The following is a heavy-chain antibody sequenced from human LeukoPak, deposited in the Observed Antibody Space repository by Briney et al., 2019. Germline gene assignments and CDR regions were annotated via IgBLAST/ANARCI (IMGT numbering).Heavy chain of an antibody. CDR2: IYSGDNT. Sequence: GGSLRLSCAASGFTVSNNYMSWVRQAPGKGLEWVSVIYSGDNTYYAESVKGRFTISRDNSKNTLFLQMNRLRAEDTAVYYCAGRRVLDASFDYWGQGTLVTVSS. CDR3: AGRRVLDASFDY. J-gene: IGHJ4*02. CDR1: GFTVSNNY. D-gene: IGHD3-16*01. V-gene: IGHV3-66*02.